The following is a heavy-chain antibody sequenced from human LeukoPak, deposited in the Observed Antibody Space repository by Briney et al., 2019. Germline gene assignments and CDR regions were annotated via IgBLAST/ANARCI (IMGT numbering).Heavy chain of an antibody. CDR3: ARHYGP. D-gene: IGHD3-10*01. J-gene: IGHJ4*02. CDR1: GGSISGCSYY. Sequence: PSETLSLTCTVSGGSISGCSYYWGWIRQPPGKGLEWIGSNSGSTYYNPSLKSRVTISVDTSKNQFSLKLNSVTATDTAVYYCARHYGPWGQGTLVTVSS. CDR2: NSGST. V-gene: IGHV4-39*01.